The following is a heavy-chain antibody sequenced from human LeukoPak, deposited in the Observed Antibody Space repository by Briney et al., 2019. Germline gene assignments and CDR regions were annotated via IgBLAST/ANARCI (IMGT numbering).Heavy chain of an antibody. CDR1: GFTFSSYN. CDR2: ISSNSYI. Sequence: GGSLRPSCAASGFTFSSYNMNWVRQAPGKGLEWVSSISSNSYIYYADSVKGRFTISRDNAKNSLYLQMNILRAEDTAVYYCARGSPYYYDSSGYYQAYDYWGQGTLVTVSS. V-gene: IGHV3-21*01. CDR3: ARGSPYYYDSSGYYQAYDY. D-gene: IGHD3-22*01. J-gene: IGHJ4*02.